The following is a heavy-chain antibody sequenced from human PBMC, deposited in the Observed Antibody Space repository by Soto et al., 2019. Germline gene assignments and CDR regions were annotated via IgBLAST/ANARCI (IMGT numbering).Heavy chain of an antibody. J-gene: IGHJ4*02. Sequence: EVQVVESGGGLVQPGGSLRLSCAVSGFTFSDHHMDWIRLAPGKGLEWVGRSRKKADSYTTEYAASVKGRFTISRDDSKNSLYLQLNSLNTEDTAVYYCAGGYRDYWGQGTLVTVSS. CDR1: GFTFSDHH. V-gene: IGHV3-72*01. CDR3: AGGYRDY. D-gene: IGHD5-12*01. CDR2: SRKKADSYTT.